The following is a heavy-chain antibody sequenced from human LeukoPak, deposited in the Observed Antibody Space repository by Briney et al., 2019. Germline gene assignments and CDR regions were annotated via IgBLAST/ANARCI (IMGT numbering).Heavy chain of an antibody. CDR3: MRHCNSDTCYLSGFHY. Sequence: ASVKVSCKASGFIFTGYNIHWVRQAPGQGLEWVGWISPNSGGTNYAQKFQGRVTMTRDTSINTAYMELSSLRSDDTAVYYCMRHCNSDTCYLSGFHYWGQGTLVTVSS. J-gene: IGHJ4*02. D-gene: IGHD2-2*01. V-gene: IGHV1-2*02. CDR2: ISPNSGGT. CDR1: GFIFTGYN.